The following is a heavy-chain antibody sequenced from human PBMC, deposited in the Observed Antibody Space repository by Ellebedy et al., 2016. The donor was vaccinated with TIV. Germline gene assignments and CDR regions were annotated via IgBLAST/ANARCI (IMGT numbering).Heavy chain of an antibody. J-gene: IGHJ3*01. CDR1: TFSFRSYW. CDR3: ATDGSYGDYRSPAHAFEV. Sequence: GGSLRLSCAASTFSFRSYWMTWVRQPPGKGLEWVANIYQDGSAKHYADSVKGRFTISRDNAKNSLHLEMNSLRAEDTAVYYCATDGSYGDYRSPAHAFEVWGQGTMVTVSS. D-gene: IGHD4-17*01. CDR2: IYQDGSAK. V-gene: IGHV3-7*03.